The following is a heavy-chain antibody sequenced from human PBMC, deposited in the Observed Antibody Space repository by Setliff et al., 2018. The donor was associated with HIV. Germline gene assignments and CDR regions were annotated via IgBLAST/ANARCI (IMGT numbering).Heavy chain of an antibody. CDR2: IHTSGST. CDR1: SDSISSGSYY. Sequence: SETLSLTCSVSSDSISSGSYYWSWIRLPAGKGLEWIGQIHTSGSTNYNPSLKSRLTISIDTSQNQLSLNLSSVTAADTAVYYCARSRPRSMDFYMDVWGKGTTVTVSS. V-gene: IGHV4-61*09. J-gene: IGHJ6*03. CDR3: ARSRPRSMDFYMDV. D-gene: IGHD2-8*01.